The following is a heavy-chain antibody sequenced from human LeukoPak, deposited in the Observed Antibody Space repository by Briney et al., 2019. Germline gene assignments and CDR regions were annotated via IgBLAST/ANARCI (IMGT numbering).Heavy chain of an antibody. J-gene: IGHJ3*02. CDR3: ARGVTSSSTSAPPPALDI. V-gene: IGHV4-61*02. CDR2: IFTSGST. Sequence: SETLSLTCTVSGGSISDRTYYWTWIRQPAGQGLEWVGRIFTSGSTNYNPSLKSRVTMSIDTSKNQFSLKLTSVTAADPAVYYCARGVTSSSTSAPPPALDIWGQGTRVTVSS. D-gene: IGHD2/OR15-2a*01. CDR1: GGSISDRTYY.